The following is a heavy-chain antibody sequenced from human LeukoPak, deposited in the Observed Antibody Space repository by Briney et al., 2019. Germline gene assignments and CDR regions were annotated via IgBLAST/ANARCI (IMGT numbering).Heavy chain of an antibody. CDR2: ISGRGGST. CDR3: AKDLFYGDYPYWYFDL. J-gene: IGHJ2*01. V-gene: IGHV3-23*01. Sequence: GSLRLSCAASGFTFSSYAMSWVRQAPGKGLEWVSGISGRGGSTYYADSVKGRFTISRDNSKNTLYLQMNSLRAEDTAVYYCAKDLFYGDYPYWYFDLWGRGALVTVSS. D-gene: IGHD4-17*01. CDR1: GFTFSSYA.